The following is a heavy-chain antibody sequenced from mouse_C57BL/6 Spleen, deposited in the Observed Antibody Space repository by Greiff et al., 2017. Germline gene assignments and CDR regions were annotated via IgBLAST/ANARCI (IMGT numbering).Heavy chain of an antibody. V-gene: IGHV7-3*01. CDR2: IRNKANGYTT. CDR3: ARYRPGTGFDY. J-gene: IGHJ2*01. Sequence: DVKLVESGGGLVQPGGSLSLSCAASGFTFTDYYMSWVRQPPGKALEWLGFIRNKANGYTTEYSASVKGRFTISRDNSQSILYLQMNALRAEDSATYYCARYRPGTGFDYWGQGTTLTVSS. D-gene: IGHD3-3*01. CDR1: GFTFTDYY.